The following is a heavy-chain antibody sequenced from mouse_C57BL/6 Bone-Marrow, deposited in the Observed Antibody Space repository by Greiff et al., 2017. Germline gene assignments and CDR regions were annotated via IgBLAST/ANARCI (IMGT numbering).Heavy chain of an antibody. Sequence: EVMLVESGGGLVQPGGSLKLSCAASGFTFSDYGMAWVRQAPRKGPEWVAFISNLAYSIYYADTVTGRFTISRENAKNTLYLEMSSLRSEDTAMYYCARLPPFAYWGQGTLVTVSA. CDR1: GFTFSDYG. CDR3: ARLPPFAY. V-gene: IGHV5-15*04. J-gene: IGHJ3*01. CDR2: ISNLAYSI.